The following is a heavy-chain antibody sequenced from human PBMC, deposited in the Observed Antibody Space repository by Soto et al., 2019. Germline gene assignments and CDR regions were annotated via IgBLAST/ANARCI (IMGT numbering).Heavy chain of an antibody. J-gene: IGHJ6*02. CDR3: ARQGDYDSSGYYSHYYYYGMDV. CDR1: GYSFTSYW. CDR2: IYPGDSDT. Sequence: GESLKISCKGSGYSFTSYWIGWVRQMPGKGLEWMGIIYPGDSDTRYSPSFQGQVTISADKSISTAYLQWSSLKASDTAMYYCARQGDYDSSGYYSHYYYYGMDVWGQGTTVTVSS. D-gene: IGHD3-22*01. V-gene: IGHV5-51*01.